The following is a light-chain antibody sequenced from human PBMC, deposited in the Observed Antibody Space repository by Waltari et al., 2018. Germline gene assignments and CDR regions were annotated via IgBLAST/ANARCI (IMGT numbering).Light chain of an antibody. CDR1: STDLGRYHY. Sequence: QSALTQPPSASGSPGHSVTISCPGTSTDLGRYHYVPWYQQHPGKAPKPLIYEVSERPSGVPDRFSASKSGNTASLTISGLQAEDEGSYHCCSYAGSDFVLFGGGTKLTVL. CDR3: CSYAGSDFVL. CDR2: EVS. V-gene: IGLV2-8*01. J-gene: IGLJ3*02.